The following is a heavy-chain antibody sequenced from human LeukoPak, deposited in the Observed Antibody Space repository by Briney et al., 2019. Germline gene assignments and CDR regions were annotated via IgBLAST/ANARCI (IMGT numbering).Heavy chain of an antibody. Sequence: GGSLRLSCAASGFTVSSNYMSWVCQAPGKGLEWVSVIYSGGSTYYADSVKGRFTISRDNSKNTLYLQMNSLRAEDTAVYYCARDRRYYDSSGYYQLFDYWGQGTLVTVSS. CDR3: ARDRRYYDSSGYYQLFDY. CDR2: IYSGGST. J-gene: IGHJ4*02. CDR1: GFTVSSNY. V-gene: IGHV3-66*02. D-gene: IGHD3-22*01.